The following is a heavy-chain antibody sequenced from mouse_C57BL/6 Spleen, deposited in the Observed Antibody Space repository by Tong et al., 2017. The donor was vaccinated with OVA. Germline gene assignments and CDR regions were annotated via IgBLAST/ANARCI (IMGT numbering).Heavy chain of an antibody. Sequence: EVQLQESGGGLVKPGGSLKLSCAASGFTFSDYGMHWVRQAPEKGLEWVAYISSGSSTIYYADTVKGRFTISRDNAKNTLFLQMTSLRSEDTARYYCARRAEYFDYWGQGTTLTVSS. CDR3: ARRAEYFDY. V-gene: IGHV5-17*01. CDR2: ISSGSSTI. D-gene: IGHD3-3*01. CDR1: GFTFSDYG. J-gene: IGHJ2*01.